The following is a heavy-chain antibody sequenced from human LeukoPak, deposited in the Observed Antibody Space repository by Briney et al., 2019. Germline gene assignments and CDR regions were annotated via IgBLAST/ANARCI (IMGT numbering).Heavy chain of an antibody. CDR1: GFTFSSYS. D-gene: IGHD3-10*01. CDR3: ARVQSEITMVRGVIKYYYYGMDV. CDR2: ISSSSSYI. Sequence: GGSLRLSCAASGFTFSSYSMIWVRQAPGKGLEWVSSISSSSSYIYYADSVKGRFTISRDNAKNSLYLQMNSLRAEDTAVYYCARVQSEITMVRGVIKYYYYGMDVWGKGTTVTVSS. V-gene: IGHV3-21*01. J-gene: IGHJ6*04.